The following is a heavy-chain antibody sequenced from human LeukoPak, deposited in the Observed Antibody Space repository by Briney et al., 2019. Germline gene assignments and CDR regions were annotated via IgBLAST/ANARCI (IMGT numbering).Heavy chain of an antibody. Sequence: GGSLRLSCAASGFTVSSNYMSWVRQAPGKGLEWVSVIYSGGSTYYADSVKGRFTISRDNSKNTLYLQMNSLRAEDTAVYYCARDMATLRWYYGMDVWGQGTTVTVSS. D-gene: IGHD4-23*01. CDR1: GFTVSSNY. J-gene: IGHJ6*02. CDR2: IYSGGST. V-gene: IGHV3-66*01. CDR3: ARDMATLRWYYGMDV.